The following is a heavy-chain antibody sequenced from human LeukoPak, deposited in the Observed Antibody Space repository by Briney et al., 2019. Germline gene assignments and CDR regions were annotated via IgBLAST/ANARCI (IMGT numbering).Heavy chain of an antibody. J-gene: IGHJ4*02. CDR2: ISSSSDTI. V-gene: IGHV3-48*04. CDR1: GFTFSTSG. CDR3: ASPLGDSVFY. Sequence: GGSLRLSCAASGFTFSTSGMNWVRQAPGRGLDWISYISSSSDTIVYADSVKGRFTSSRDNAKNSLYLQMNSLRVEDTAVYYCASPLGDSVFYWGQGTLVTVSS. D-gene: IGHD4-17*01.